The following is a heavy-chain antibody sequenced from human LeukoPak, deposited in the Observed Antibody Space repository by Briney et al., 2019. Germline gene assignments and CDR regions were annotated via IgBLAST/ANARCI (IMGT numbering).Heavy chain of an antibody. Sequence: PSETLSLTCAVYGGSFSNYYWSWIRQTPGKGMEWIGEINDSGRTNYNPSLMSRVTVSVDTSKNQFSLRLTSVTVTDTAVYYCARRWNYGRNYYIDVWGKGATVSVSS. V-gene: IGHV4-34*01. D-gene: IGHD1-7*01. CDR2: INDSGRT. J-gene: IGHJ6*03. CDR1: GGSFSNYY. CDR3: ARRWNYGRNYYIDV.